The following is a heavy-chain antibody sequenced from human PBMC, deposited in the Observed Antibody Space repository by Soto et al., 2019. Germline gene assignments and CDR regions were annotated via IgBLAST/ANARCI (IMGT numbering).Heavy chain of an antibody. CDR1: GFTFNTYS. Sequence: EVLLVESGGGLVQPGGSLRLSCAVSGFTFNTYSMNWVRQAPGKGLEGVSYISRSSSTINYADSVKGRFTISRDNAKNSLYLQMNSLRAEDTAVYYCARNVETAMVVFDYWGQGTLVTVSS. D-gene: IGHD5-18*01. J-gene: IGHJ4*02. V-gene: IGHV3-48*01. CDR3: ARNVETAMVVFDY. CDR2: ISRSSSTI.